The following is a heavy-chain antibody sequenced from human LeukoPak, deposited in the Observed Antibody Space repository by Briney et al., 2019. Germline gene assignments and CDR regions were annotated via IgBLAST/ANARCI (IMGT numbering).Heavy chain of an antibody. CDR1: GFSFKDYY. J-gene: IGHJ4*02. Sequence: GGSLRLSCAASGFSFKDYYFSWIRQAPGKGLEWVSFINVNGGAMYYADFVKGRFTISRDNAKSSLYLEMNSLRVEDTAVYYCARGPRILAAGSYYFDCWGQGSLVTVSS. D-gene: IGHD6-13*01. CDR3: ARGPRILAAGSYYFDC. CDR2: INVNGGAM. V-gene: IGHV3-11*01.